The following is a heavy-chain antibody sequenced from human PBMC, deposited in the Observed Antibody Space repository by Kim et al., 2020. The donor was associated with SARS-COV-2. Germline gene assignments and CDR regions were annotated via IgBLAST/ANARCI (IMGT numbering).Heavy chain of an antibody. Sequence: GASLRLSCVASGFTFSTFGIHWVRQAPGKGLEWVSLIWNHGRDQDYADSVKGRFTISRDNSKNTVYLQMNSLRAEDTAVYYCTRDNWSLEKGAFDIWGQGTMVTVSS. CDR2: IWNHGRDQ. J-gene: IGHJ3*02. V-gene: IGHV3-33*01. CDR1: GFTFSTFG. D-gene: IGHD1-20*01. CDR3: TRDNWSLEKGAFDI.